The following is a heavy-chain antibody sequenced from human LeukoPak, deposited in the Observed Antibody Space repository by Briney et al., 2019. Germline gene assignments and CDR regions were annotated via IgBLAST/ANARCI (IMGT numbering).Heavy chain of an antibody. J-gene: IGHJ5*02. V-gene: IGHV1-69*13. Sequence: ASVKVSCKASGGTFSSYAISWVRQAPGQGLEWMGGTIPIFGTANYAQKFQGRVTITADESTSTAYMELSSLRSEDTAVYYCARGSSNHYDFRSWGQGTLVTVSS. D-gene: IGHD3-3*01. CDR3: ARGSSNHYDFRS. CDR1: GGTFSSYA. CDR2: TIPIFGTA.